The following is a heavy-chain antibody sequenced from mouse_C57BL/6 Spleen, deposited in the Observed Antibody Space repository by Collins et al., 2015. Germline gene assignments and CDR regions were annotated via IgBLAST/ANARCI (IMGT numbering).Heavy chain of an antibody. J-gene: IGHJ1*03. CDR2: ISYDGSN. Sequence: DVQLQESGPGLVKPSQSLSLTCSVTGYSITSGYYWNWIRQFPGNKLEWMGYISYDGSNNYNPSLKNRISITRDTSKNQFFLKLNSVTTEDTATYYCAREYFDVWGTGTTVTASS. CDR3: AREYFDV. V-gene: IGHV3-6*01. CDR1: GYSITSGYY.